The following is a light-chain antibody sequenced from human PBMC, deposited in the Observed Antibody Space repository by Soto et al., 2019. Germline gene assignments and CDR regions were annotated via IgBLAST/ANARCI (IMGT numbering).Light chain of an antibody. J-gene: IGKJ3*01. CDR3: QQRTNWLT. V-gene: IGKV3-11*01. CDR1: QNVSTY. Sequence: EIVLTQSPATLSLSPGERATLSCRASQNVSTYLAWYQQKPGQAPRLLIYDASNRATGIPARFSGSGSGTDFTLTISRQEPEDSAVSYCQQRTNWLTFGPGTKVDIK. CDR2: DAS.